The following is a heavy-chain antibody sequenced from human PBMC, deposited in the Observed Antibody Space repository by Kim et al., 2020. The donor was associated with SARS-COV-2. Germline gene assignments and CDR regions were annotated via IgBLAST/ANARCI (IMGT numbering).Heavy chain of an antibody. CDR1: GYTFTSYA. CDR2: INAGNGNT. J-gene: IGHJ4*02. V-gene: IGHV1-3*01. CDR3: ARGLRGMYYYDSSGYYFDY. D-gene: IGHD3-22*01. Sequence: ASVKVSCKASGYTFTSYAMHWVRQAPGQRLEWMGWINAGNGNTKYSQKFQGRVTITRDTSASTAYMELSSLRSEDTAVYYCARGLRGMYYYDSSGYYFDYWGQGTLVTVSS.